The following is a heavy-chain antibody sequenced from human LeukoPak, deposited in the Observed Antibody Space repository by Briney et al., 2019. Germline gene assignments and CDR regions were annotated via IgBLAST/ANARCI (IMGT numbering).Heavy chain of an antibody. D-gene: IGHD5-12*01. CDR1: GGTFSSYA. J-gene: IGHJ4*02. CDR3: ARAIVAAITLGFGY. Sequence: SVKVSCKASGGTFSSYAISWVRRAPGQGLEWMGGIIPIFGTANYAQKFQGRVTITTDESTSTAYMELSSLRSEDTAVYYCARAIVAAITLGFGYWGQGTLVTVSS. CDR2: IIPIFGTA. V-gene: IGHV1-69*05.